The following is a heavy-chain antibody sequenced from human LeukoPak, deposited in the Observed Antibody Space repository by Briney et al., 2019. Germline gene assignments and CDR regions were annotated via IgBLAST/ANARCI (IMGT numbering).Heavy chain of an antibody. V-gene: IGHV3-48*02. D-gene: IGHD3-10*01. Sequence: GGSLRLSCEASGFSLSISGMNWVRQAPGKGLEWVSYISSRSDLMSYVASVKGRFTVSRDNAKNSLFLQMNSLRDEDTAVYYCARVLRGLYNLGDWGQGTLVTVSS. CDR1: GFSLSISG. J-gene: IGHJ4*02. CDR3: ARVLRGLYNLGD. CDR2: ISSRSDLM.